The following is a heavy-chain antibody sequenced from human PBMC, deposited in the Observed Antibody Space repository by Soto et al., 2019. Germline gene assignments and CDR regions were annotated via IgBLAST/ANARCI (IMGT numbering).Heavy chain of an antibody. V-gene: IGHV4-4*02. CDR3: ARSGGWCAVHS. Sequence: QVQLQESGPGLVKPSGTLSLTCAVSGDSVSSNNYWCWVRQPPGQGLEWIGEIYHTGTTNYNPSLTSRVTISVDKSNNQFSLHLSSVSAADTAVYYCARSGGWCAVHSWGPGTLVTVSS. D-gene: IGHD6-19*01. CDR1: GDSVSSNNY. CDR2: IYHTGTT. J-gene: IGHJ4*02.